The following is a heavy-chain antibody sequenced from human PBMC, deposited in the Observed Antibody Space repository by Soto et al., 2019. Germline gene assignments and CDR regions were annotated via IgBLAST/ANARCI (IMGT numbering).Heavy chain of an antibody. Sequence: EVQLVESGGGLVQPGGSLRLSCAASGFTFSSYWMSWVRQAPGKGLEWVANIKQDGSEKYYVDSVKGRFTISRDNAKNSRYLQMNSLRAEDTAVYYCARARSLVAADPSSMDVCGQGTTVIVSS. D-gene: IGHD1-26*01. CDR1: GFTFSSYW. CDR2: IKQDGSEK. J-gene: IGHJ6*02. V-gene: IGHV3-7*01. CDR3: ARARSLVAADPSSMDV.